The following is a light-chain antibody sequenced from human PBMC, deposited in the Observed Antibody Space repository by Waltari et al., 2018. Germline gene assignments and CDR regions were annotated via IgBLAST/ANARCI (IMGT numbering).Light chain of an antibody. CDR1: QGLSSY. CDR3: QQYYSYPRT. J-gene: IGKJ1*01. CDR2: AAS. Sequence: AIRVTQSPSSLSASTGDRVTITCRASQGLSSYLAWYQQKPGKAPKLLIYAASTLQSGVPSRVSGSGSGTDFTLTISCLQSDDFATYYCQQYYSYPRTFGQGTKVEIK. V-gene: IGKV1-8*01.